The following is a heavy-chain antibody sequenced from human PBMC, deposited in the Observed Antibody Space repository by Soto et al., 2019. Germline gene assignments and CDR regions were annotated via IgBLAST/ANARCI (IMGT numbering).Heavy chain of an antibody. D-gene: IGHD3-3*01. Sequence: QVQLVQSGAEVKKPGASVKVSCKASGYTFTSYGISWVRQAPGQGLEWMGWISAYNGNTNYAQKLQGRVTMTTDTSTSTAYMELRSLRSDATAVYYCASLYDFWSGPDDAFDIWGQGTMVTVSS. J-gene: IGHJ3*02. V-gene: IGHV1-18*01. CDR1: GYTFTSYG. CDR3: ASLYDFWSGPDDAFDI. CDR2: ISAYNGNT.